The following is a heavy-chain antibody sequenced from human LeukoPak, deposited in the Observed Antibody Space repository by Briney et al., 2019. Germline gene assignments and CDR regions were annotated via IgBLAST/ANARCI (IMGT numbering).Heavy chain of an antibody. CDR3: AKDLGIAAAGTYLDY. D-gene: IGHD6-13*01. CDR1: GFTFDDYT. V-gene: IGHV3-43*01. J-gene: IGHJ4*02. Sequence: GGSLRLSCAASGFTFDDYTMHWVRQAPGKGLEWVSFISWDGGSTYYADSVKGRFTISRDNSKNSLYLQMSSLRTEDTALYYCAKDLGIAAAGTYLDYWGQGTLVTVSS. CDR2: ISWDGGST.